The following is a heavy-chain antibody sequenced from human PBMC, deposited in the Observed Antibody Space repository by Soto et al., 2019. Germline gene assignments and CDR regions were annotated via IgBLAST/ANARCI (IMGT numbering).Heavy chain of an antibody. CDR3: AKYVAVAGTALYGMDV. J-gene: IGHJ6*02. Sequence: EVQLLESGGGLVQPGGSLRLSCAASGFSFSSYAMSWARQAPGKRLEWVSVISNSGGTTFYADSVKGSFTISRDNFKNAGYLQMSRLRAEDTAVYYCAKYVAVAGTALYGMDVWGQGTAVTVSS. CDR1: GFSFSSYA. CDR2: ISNSGGTT. V-gene: IGHV3-23*01. D-gene: IGHD6-19*01.